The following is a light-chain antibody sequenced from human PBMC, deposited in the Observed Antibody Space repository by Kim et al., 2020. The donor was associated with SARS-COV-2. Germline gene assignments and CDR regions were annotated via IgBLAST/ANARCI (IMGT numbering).Light chain of an antibody. CDR2: ETI. CDR3: FLSDCGVVV. V-gene: IGLV7-46*01. J-gene: IGLJ2*01. CDR1: TGAVTSGHY. Sequence: QAVVTQEHSLTVSPAGTVTLTCGARTGAVTSGHYPYWFQQKSGQAPRTLIYETINKHSWTPGRFSGSLLGGNAALTISGAQPEDEAEYYCFLSDCGVVVFGGGTQLTVL.